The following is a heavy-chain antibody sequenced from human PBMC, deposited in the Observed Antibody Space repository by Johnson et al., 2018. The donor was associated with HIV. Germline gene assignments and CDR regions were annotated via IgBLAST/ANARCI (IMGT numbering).Heavy chain of an antibody. J-gene: IGHJ3*02. D-gene: IGHD3-10*01. CDR3: ARPIARGASDI. V-gene: IGHV3-7*05. Sequence: VQLVESGGGLVQPGGSLRLSCAASGFTFSSNWMNWVRQAPGKGLQWVANIKEDGSEKYYVDSVRGRFTISRDNAKKSLYLQMNSRRVEDTAVYYCARPIARGASDIWGQGTMVTVSS. CDR1: GFTFSSNW. CDR2: IKEDGSEK.